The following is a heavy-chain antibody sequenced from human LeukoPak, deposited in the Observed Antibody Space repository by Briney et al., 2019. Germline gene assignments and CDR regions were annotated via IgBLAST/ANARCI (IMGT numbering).Heavy chain of an antibody. Sequence: GGSLRLSCAASGFTLSTYSMNWVRQAPGKGLEWVSSISISSTYIYYADSVKGRFTIYRDNAKNSLYLQMNSLRAEDTAVYYCARDPLGYCSGGSCDWFDPWGQGTLVTVSS. J-gene: IGHJ5*02. D-gene: IGHD2-15*01. CDR3: ARDPLGYCSGGSCDWFDP. CDR1: GFTLSTYS. V-gene: IGHV3-21*01. CDR2: ISISSTYI.